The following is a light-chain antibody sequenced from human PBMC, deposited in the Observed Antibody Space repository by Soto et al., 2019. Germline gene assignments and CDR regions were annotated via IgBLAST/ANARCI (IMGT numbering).Light chain of an antibody. CDR1: SGHNTYS. CDR3: QTWATGIQV. CDR2: LKSDGSH. Sequence: QLVLTQSPSASASLGASVKLTCTLSSGHNTYSIAWHQQQPEKGPRFLMKLKSDGSHNRGDGIPDRFSGSSSGAERYLTISSLQSEDEADYYCQTWATGIQVFGGGTQLTVL. V-gene: IGLV4-69*01. J-gene: IGLJ2*01.